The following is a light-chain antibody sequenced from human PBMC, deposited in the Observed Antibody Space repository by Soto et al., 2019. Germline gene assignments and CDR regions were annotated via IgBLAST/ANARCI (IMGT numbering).Light chain of an antibody. Sequence: QAVLTPPPSAFGASGKAGPLSCPGNRRDVGAYNYVSWYQQHPGKAPKLMIFEVSERPSGVPARFSGSKSGNTASLTVSGLQAEDEADYYCSSYAGSYNYVFGTGTKVTVL. CDR3: SSYAGSYNYV. CDR2: EVS. V-gene: IGLV2-8*01. J-gene: IGLJ1*01. CDR1: RRDVGAYNY.